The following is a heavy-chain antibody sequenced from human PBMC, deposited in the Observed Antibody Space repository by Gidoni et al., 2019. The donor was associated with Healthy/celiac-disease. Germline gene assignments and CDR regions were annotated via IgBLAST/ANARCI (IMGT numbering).Heavy chain of an antibody. CDR3: AKDSTDSGGWFYFDS. D-gene: IGHD6-19*01. CDR1: GGSISSHSYY. V-gene: IGHV4-61*02. Sequence: QVQLQESGPGLVKPSQTLSLTCTVSGGSISSHSYYWSWIRQPAGKTLEWIGRIFSSGSSNYNPSLKSRVTISVDTSKSQFSLRLTSVTAADTAVYYCAKDSTDSGGWFYFDSWGQGTLVTVSS. CDR2: IFSSGSS. J-gene: IGHJ4*02.